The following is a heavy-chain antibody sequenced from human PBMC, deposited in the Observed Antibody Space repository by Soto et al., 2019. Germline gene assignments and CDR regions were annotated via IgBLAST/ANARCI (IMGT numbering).Heavy chain of an antibody. Sequence: QVHLVQSGPEVKKPGASVKVSCKASGYTFNTYGITWVRQAPGQGLAWMAWINACNGNRNYAQNVKGRVTVTTDASTSAADMELMSLTSDVTAVYFCAIDRDRVAAIWGLGTMVTVSS. CDR2: INACNGNR. V-gene: IGHV1-18*01. CDR1: GYTFNTYG. D-gene: IGHD2-15*01. CDR3: AIDRDRVAAI. J-gene: IGHJ3*02.